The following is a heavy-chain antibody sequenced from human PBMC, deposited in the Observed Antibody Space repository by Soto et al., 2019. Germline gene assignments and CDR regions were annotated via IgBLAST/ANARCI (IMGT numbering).Heavy chain of an antibody. CDR2: INTGNGDT. CDR1: GYTFTHYA. J-gene: IGHJ3*02. CDR3: ARQGDSRVLRDTFDI. V-gene: IGHV1-3*04. D-gene: IGHD2-8*01. Sequence: QVHLVQSGAEVKQPGASVKVSCKSSGYTFTHYAMHWVRQAPGQGLEWLGWINTGNGDTGFSQKFQGRVSITMDTAASTTYVELSSLISEDTAVYYCARQGDSRVLRDTFDIWGQGTLVTVAS.